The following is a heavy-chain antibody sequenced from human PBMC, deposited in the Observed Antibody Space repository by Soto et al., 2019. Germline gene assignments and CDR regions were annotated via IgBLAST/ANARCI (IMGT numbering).Heavy chain of an antibody. D-gene: IGHD3-9*01. CDR2: IFYDGSKI. CDR3: AKDLTGPYDY. CDR1: GFSFSSSA. J-gene: IGHJ4*02. Sequence: PGGSLRLCCAASGFSFSSSARHWVRQATGKGLEWVADIFYDGSKIHYADSVKGRFTISRDNSKNTVHLQMNSLRPEDTAVYYCAKDLTGPYDYWGQGTLVTVSS. V-gene: IGHV3-30*18.